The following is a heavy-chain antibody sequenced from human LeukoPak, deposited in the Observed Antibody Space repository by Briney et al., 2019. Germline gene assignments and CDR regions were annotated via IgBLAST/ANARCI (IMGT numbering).Heavy chain of an antibody. J-gene: IGHJ4*02. Sequence: PGGSLRLSCVASGFTFTNYWMSWVRQAPGKGLEWVAFIRYDGSNKYYADSVKGRFTISRDNSKNTLYLQMNSLRAEDTAVYYCARGGPHSSGYYRILDYWGQGTLVTVSS. CDR2: IRYDGSNK. V-gene: IGHV3-30*02. CDR1: GFTFTNYW. D-gene: IGHD3-22*01. CDR3: ARGGPHSSGYYRILDY.